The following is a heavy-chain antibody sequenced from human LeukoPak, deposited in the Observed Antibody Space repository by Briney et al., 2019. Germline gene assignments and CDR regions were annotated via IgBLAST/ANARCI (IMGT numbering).Heavy chain of an antibody. V-gene: IGHV4-31*03. Sequence: SETLSLTCTVSGGSISSGGYYWSWIRQHPGKGLEWIGYIYYSGSTYYNPSLKSRVTISVDTSKNQFSLKLSSVTAADTAVYYCAHGDYPGEAFDIWGQGTMVTVSS. J-gene: IGHJ3*02. CDR2: IYYSGST. CDR3: AHGDYPGEAFDI. CDR1: GGSISSGGYY. D-gene: IGHD4-17*01.